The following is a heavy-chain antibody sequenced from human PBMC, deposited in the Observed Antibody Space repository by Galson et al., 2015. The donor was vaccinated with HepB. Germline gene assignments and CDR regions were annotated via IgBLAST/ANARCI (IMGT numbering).Heavy chain of an antibody. CDR2: FDPEDGET. CDR1: GYTLTELS. V-gene: IGHV1-24*01. Sequence: SVKVSCKVSGYTLTELSMHWVRQAPGKGLEWMGGFDPEDGETIYAQKFQGRVTMTEDTSTDTAYMELSSLRSEDTAVYYCATDPYTWAAAGYYYYYGMDVWGQGTRSPSP. D-gene: IGHD6-13*01. CDR3: ATDPYTWAAAGYYYYYGMDV. J-gene: IGHJ6*02.